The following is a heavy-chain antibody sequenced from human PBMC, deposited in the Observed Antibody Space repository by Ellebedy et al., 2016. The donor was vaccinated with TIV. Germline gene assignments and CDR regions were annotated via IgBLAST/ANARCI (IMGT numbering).Heavy chain of an antibody. J-gene: IGHJ6*02. CDR3: AKLSAYYYYYGMDV. Sequence: GESLKISXAASGFTFSSYGMHWVRQAPGKGLEWVAVIWYDGSNKYYADSVKGRFTISRDNSKNTLYLQMNSLRAEDTAVYYCAKLSAYYYYYGMDVWGQGTTVTVSS. CDR2: IWYDGSNK. CDR1: GFTFSSYG. V-gene: IGHV3-33*06.